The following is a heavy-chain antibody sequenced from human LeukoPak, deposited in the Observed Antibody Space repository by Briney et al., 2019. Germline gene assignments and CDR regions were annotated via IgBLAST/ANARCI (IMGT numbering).Heavy chain of an antibody. J-gene: IGHJ3*02. CDR1: GFTFSSYA. Sequence: GGSLRLSCGASGFTFSSYAMSWVRQAPGKGLEGVSGISGSGDRRNYADSVKGRFTISRDISKNTLYLQMNSLRAEDTAVYYCATSITMIVVVIGRNAFDIWGQGTMVTVSS. CDR3: ATSITMIVVVIGRNAFDI. D-gene: IGHD3-22*01. V-gene: IGHV3-23*01. CDR2: ISGSGDRR.